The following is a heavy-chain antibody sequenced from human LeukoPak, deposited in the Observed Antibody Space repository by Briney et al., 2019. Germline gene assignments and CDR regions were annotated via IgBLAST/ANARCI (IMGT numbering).Heavy chain of an antibody. J-gene: IGHJ4*02. V-gene: IGHV3-48*03. CDR2: ISSSGSTI. CDR1: GFTFSSYE. CDR3: AKGRGYNYGYIFGYFDY. D-gene: IGHD5-18*01. Sequence: GGSLRLSCAASGFTFSSYEMNWVRQAPGKGLEWVSYISSSGSTIYYADSVKGRFTISRDNAKNSLYLQMNSLRAEDAAVYYCAKGRGYNYGYIFGYFDYWGQGTLVTVSS.